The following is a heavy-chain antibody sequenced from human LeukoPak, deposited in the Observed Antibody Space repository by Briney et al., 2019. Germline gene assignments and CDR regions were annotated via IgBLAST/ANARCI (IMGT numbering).Heavy chain of an antibody. CDR1: EFTFRSYW. V-gene: IGHV3-66*01. D-gene: IGHD2-21*02. J-gene: IGHJ3*02. CDR2: IYSGGST. Sequence: PGGSLRLSCAASEFTFRSYWMHWVRQVSGKGLEWVSVIYSGGSTYYADSVKGRFTISRDNSKNTLYLQMNSLRVEDTAVYYCARVKLMVTAGGDAFDIWGQGTMVTVSS. CDR3: ARVKLMVTAGGDAFDI.